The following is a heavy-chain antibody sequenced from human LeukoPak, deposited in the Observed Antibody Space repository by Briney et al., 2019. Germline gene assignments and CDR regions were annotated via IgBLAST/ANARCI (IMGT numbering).Heavy chain of an antibody. Sequence: SETLSLTCAVYGGSFSGYYWSWIRQPPGKGLEWIGEINHSGSTNYNPSLKSRVTISVDTSNNQFSLKLSSVTAADTAVYYCARSYGSGSYYNDYWGQGTLVTVSS. CDR3: ARSYGSGSYYNDY. J-gene: IGHJ4*02. CDR1: GGSFSGYY. D-gene: IGHD3-10*01. V-gene: IGHV4-34*01. CDR2: INHSGST.